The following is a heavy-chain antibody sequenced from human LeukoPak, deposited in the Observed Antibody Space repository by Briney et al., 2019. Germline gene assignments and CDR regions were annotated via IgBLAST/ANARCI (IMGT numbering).Heavy chain of an antibody. D-gene: IGHD3-10*01. CDR2: ISSSGSTI. CDR3: AREGYYYGSGSGY. CDR1: GFTFSSYE. V-gene: IGHV3-48*03. Sequence: GGSLRLSCAASGFTFSSYEMNWVRQAPGKGLEWVSYISSSGSTIYYADSVKGRFTISRDNSKNTLYLQMNSLRAEDTAVYYCAREGYYYGSGSGYWGQGTLVTVSS. J-gene: IGHJ4*02.